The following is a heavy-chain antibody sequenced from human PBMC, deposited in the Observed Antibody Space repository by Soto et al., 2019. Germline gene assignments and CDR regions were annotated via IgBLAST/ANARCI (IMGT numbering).Heavy chain of an antibody. CDR1: GFSLSTSGMC. D-gene: IGHD3-10*01. J-gene: IGHJ6*02. CDR2: IDWDDDK. Sequence: SGPTLVNPTQTLTLTCTFSGFSLSTSGMCVSWIRQPPGKALEWLARIDWDDDKYYSTSLKTRLTISKDTSKNQVVLTMTNMDPVDTATYYCARLRGITMVRGATNAGYYYYGMDVWGQGTTVTVSS. V-gene: IGHV2-70*11. CDR3: ARLRGITMVRGATNAGYYYYGMDV.